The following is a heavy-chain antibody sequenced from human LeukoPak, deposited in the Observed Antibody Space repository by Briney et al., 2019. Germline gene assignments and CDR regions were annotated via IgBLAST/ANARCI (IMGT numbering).Heavy chain of an antibody. CDR2: ISYDGSNK. V-gene: IGHV3-30*03. Sequence: GGSLRLSCEASGFTFSSYGMHWVRQAPGKGLEWVAVISYDGSNKYYADSVKGRFTISRDNSKNTLYLQMNSLRAEDTAVYYCARERLDYDFWSGYPGLADYWGQGTLVTVSS. CDR3: ARERLDYDFWSGYPGLADY. J-gene: IGHJ4*02. D-gene: IGHD3-3*01. CDR1: GFTFSSYG.